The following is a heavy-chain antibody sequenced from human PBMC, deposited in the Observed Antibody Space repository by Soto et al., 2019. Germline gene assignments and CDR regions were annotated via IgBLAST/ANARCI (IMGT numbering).Heavy chain of an antibody. J-gene: IGHJ4*02. CDR1: GGTISSYC. D-gene: IGHD4-17*01. CDR3: ARRYGPGFDY. V-gene: IGHV4-59*08. Sequence: LETLSLTWTVSGGTISSYCWSWIRQPPGKGLEWIGYIYYSGSTNYNPSLKSRVTISVDTSKNQFSLKLSSVTAADTAVYYCARRYGPGFDYWGQGTLVTSPQ. CDR2: IYYSGST.